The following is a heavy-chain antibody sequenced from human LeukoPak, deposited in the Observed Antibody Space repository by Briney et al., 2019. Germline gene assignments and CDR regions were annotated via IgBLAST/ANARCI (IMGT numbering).Heavy chain of an antibody. Sequence: SETLSLTCTVSGGSISSYYWSWIRQPPGKGLEWIGYIYYSGSTNYNPSLKSRVTISVDTPKNQFSLKLSSVTAADTAVYYSARAYSIYYDSSGYPDVFDYWGQGTLVTVSS. J-gene: IGHJ4*02. D-gene: IGHD3-22*01. V-gene: IGHV4-59*01. CDR2: IYYSGST. CDR3: ARAYSIYYDSSGYPDVFDY. CDR1: GGSISSYY.